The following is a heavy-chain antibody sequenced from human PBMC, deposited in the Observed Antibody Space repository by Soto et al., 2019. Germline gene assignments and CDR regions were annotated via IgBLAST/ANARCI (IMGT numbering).Heavy chain of an antibody. CDR1: GYSFTTHW. J-gene: IGHJ3*02. CDR3: ARAIVVVNVTNAFAI. CDR2: IYPGDSDT. Sequence: PGESLKISCKGSGYSFTTHWIGWVRQMPGKGLEWMGIIYPGDSDTRYSPSFQGHVTVSVDKSISAAYLQWTSLKASDTAMYYCARAIVVVNVTNAFAIWGQGTMVTVSS. V-gene: IGHV5-51*01. D-gene: IGHD2-21*01.